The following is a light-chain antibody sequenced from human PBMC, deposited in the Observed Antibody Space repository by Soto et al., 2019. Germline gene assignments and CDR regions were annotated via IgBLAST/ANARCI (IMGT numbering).Light chain of an antibody. J-gene: IGKJ4*02. CDR1: QSIRSY. CDR3: QQSYSTPFS. V-gene: IGKV1-39*01. Sequence: DIQMTPSPSSLSASVGDRVTITCRASQSIRSYLNWYQQKPGKAPKLLIYSASSLQSGVPSRFSGSGSGTDFTLTISSLQPEDFATFYCQQSYSTPFSFGGGTRVEI. CDR2: SAS.